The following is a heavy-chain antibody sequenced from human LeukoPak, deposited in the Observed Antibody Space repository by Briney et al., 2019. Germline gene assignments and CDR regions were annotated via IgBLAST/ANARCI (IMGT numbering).Heavy chain of an antibody. J-gene: IGHJ6*02. Sequence: PGGSLRLSCSASGFTFSSYAMYWVRQAPGKGLEYVSAIVSNGGSTYYADSVKGRFTISRDNSKNTLYLQMSSLRAEDTAVYYCARGSSYDILSRYYGMDVWGQGTTVTVSS. CDR1: GFTFSSYA. CDR2: IVSNGGST. V-gene: IGHV3-64D*06. D-gene: IGHD3-9*01. CDR3: ARGSSYDILSRYYGMDV.